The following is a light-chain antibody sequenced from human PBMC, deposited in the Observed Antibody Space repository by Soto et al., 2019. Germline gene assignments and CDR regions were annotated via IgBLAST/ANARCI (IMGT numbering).Light chain of an antibody. CDR2: DAS. CDR1: QDISKF. CDR3: QQCENRPYT. Sequence: DIQMTQSPSSLSASIGDRVSFTCQASQDISKFLNWYQHKPGQAPSLLIYDASKSHFGVPSRFSGSGSGTDFTFTISSLQPEDNATYYCQQCENRPYTFGPGTKVDNK. J-gene: IGKJ3*01. V-gene: IGKV1-33*01.